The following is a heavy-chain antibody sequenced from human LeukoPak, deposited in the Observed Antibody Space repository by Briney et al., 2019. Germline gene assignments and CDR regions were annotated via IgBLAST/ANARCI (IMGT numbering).Heavy chain of an antibody. D-gene: IGHD2-21*01. CDR1: GYTFSGYY. CDR2: VNPNSGVT. V-gene: IGHV1-2*02. CDR3: ARGGGDGWYFDL. Sequence: ASVKLSCTASGYTFSGYYMHWVRQAPGQGLEWVGWVNPNSGVTNYAQKFQDRVTMTRDTSISTAYMELSSLRSDDTAVYFCARGGGDGWYFDLWGRGTLVTVSS. J-gene: IGHJ2*01.